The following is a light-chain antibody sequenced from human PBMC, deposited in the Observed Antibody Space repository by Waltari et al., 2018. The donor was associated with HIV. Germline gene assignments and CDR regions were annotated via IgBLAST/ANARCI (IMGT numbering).Light chain of an antibody. J-gene: IGLJ3*02. Sequence: QSVLTQPPSVSGAPGQRVTISCTGNSSHIGAGFDVHWYQQVPETAPKLLIYGDTNRPSGVPDRFSGFKSGTSASLAITGLQAEDEADYYCQSYDSGLSVVFGGGTKLTVL. CDR2: GDT. V-gene: IGLV1-40*01. CDR1: SSHIGAGFD. CDR3: QSYDSGLSVV.